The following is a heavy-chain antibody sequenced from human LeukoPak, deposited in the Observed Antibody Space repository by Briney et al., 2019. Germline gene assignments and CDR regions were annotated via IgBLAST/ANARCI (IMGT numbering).Heavy chain of an antibody. J-gene: IGHJ4*02. V-gene: IGHV4-39*01. Sequence: PSETLSLTCTVSGGSISSSSAYWGWIRQPPGKGLEWIGSIYYSKNAYYNPSLKSRVTISADTSKNQFSLTLGSVSATDTAVYYCVSPRGFSYGYFDYWGQGTLVTVSS. D-gene: IGHD5-18*01. CDR1: GGSISSSSAY. CDR3: VSPRGFSYGYFDY. CDR2: IYYSKNA.